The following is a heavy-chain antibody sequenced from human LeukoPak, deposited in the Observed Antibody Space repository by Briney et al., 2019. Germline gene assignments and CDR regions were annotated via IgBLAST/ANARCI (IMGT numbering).Heavy chain of an antibody. V-gene: IGHV3-7*05. CDR3: ASVPAYGALDC. J-gene: IGHJ4*02. CDR2: INADGSEL. CDR1: GWPFNSHL. Sequence: PGGSLRLSCAASGWPFNSHLMSWGRPTPGEGPEGVCNINADGSELHQLHSEEGRFTISRDNAKHLLYQQVHCLRVEHTPVYYCASVPAYGALDCWGKGILVTVSS. D-gene: IGHD4-17*01.